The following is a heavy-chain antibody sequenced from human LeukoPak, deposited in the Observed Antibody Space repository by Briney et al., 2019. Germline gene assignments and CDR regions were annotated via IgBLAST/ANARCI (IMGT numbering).Heavy chain of an antibody. J-gene: IGHJ4*02. Sequence: GGSLRLSCAASGFTVSSNYMSWVRQAPGKGLEWVSVIYSGGSTYYADSVKGRFTISRDNSKNTLYLQMNSLRAEDTAVYYCAKEGDYDILTGYYKWGQGTLVTVSS. CDR2: IYSGGST. V-gene: IGHV3-66*01. CDR1: GFTVSSNY. D-gene: IGHD3-9*01. CDR3: AKEGDYDILTGYYK.